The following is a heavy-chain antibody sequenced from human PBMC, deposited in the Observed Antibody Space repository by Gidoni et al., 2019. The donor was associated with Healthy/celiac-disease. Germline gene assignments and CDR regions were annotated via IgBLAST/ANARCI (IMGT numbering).Heavy chain of an antibody. V-gene: IGHV3-21*01. J-gene: IGHJ3*02. Sequence: EVQLVESGGGLVKPGGSLRLSCAASGFTFRRYSMNWVRQAPGKGLEWVSSISGSSSYIYYADSVKGRFTISRDNAKNSLYLQMNSLRAEDTAVYYCARDRPTGYCGGDCYSHHDAFDIWGQGTMVTVSS. CDR2: ISGSSSYI. D-gene: IGHD2-21*02. CDR3: ARDRPTGYCGGDCYSHHDAFDI. CDR1: GFTFRRYS.